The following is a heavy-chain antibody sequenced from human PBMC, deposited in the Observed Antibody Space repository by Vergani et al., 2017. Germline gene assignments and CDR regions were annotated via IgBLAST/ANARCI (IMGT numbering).Heavy chain of an antibody. D-gene: IGHD5-12*01. CDR1: GYTFTGYY. CDR2: INPNSGGT. Sequence: VQLVESGAEVKKPGASVKVSCKASGYTFTGYYMHWVRQAPGQGLEWMGWINPNSGGTNYAQKFQGRVTMTEDTSTDTAYMELSSLRSEDTAVYYCATGRYSGYDFPDYWGQGTLVTVSS. J-gene: IGHJ4*02. CDR3: ATGRYSGYDFPDY. V-gene: IGHV1-2*02.